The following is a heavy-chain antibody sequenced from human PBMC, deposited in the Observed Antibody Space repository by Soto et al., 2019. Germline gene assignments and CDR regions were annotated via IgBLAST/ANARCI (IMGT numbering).Heavy chain of an antibody. CDR2: IKGLEWMGRSDPEDGKT. CDR1: GDTLTELS. V-gene: IGHV1-24*01. D-gene: IGHD3-16*01. CDR3: AIGLTALDSYGMDV. Sequence: ASVKFSCKVSGDTLTELSMHWVRQAPGKGLEWMGRIKGLEWMGRSDPEDGKTIYAQKFQGRVTMTEGTSTDTAYMELSSLRSEDTAVYYCAIGLTALDSYGMDVWGQGTTVTVSS. J-gene: IGHJ6*02.